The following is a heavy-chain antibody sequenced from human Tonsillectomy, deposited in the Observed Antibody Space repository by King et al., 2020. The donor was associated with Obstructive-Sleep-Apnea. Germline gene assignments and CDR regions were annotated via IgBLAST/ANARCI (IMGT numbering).Heavy chain of an antibody. CDR3: ATEAGTRGSRYFDY. V-gene: IGHV4-39*01. J-gene: IGHJ4*02. CDR1: GCFISTYY. CDR2: IYSSGTT. D-gene: IGHD1/OR15-1a*01. Sequence: LQLQESGPGLVKPSETLSLTCIVSGCFISTYYWVWIRQPPGRGLEWIGSIYSSGTTYYNPSLKGRVTISVDRSKNQFSLSLSSVTAAETAVYYCATEAGTRGSRYFDYWGQGMLVTVSS.